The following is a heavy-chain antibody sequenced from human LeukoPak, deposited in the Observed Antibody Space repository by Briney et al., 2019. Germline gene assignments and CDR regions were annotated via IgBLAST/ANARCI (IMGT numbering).Heavy chain of an antibody. Sequence: ASVKVSCKASGGTFSSYAISWVRQAPGQGLEWMGGIIPIFGTANYAQKFQGRVTITTDESTSTAYMELSSLRSEDTAVYYCARATYYDFWSGYYYMDVWGKGTTVTVSS. CDR2: IIPIFGTA. J-gene: IGHJ6*03. CDR3: ARATYYDFWSGYYYMDV. D-gene: IGHD3-3*01. V-gene: IGHV1-69*05. CDR1: GGTFSSYA.